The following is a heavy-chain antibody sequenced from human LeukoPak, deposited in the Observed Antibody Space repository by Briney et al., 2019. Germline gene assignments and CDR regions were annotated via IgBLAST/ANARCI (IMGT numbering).Heavy chain of an antibody. J-gene: IGHJ5*02. V-gene: IGHV1-18*04. CDR3: ARVLYYYDSSGLQGGVWLDP. Sequence: GASVKVSCNASGYTFTSYGISWGRQAPGQGLEWMGWISAYNGNTNYAQKLQGRVTMTTDTSTSTAYMELRSLRSDDTAVYYCARVLYYYDSSGLQGGVWLDPWGQGTLVSVSS. CDR1: GYTFTSYG. D-gene: IGHD3-22*01. CDR2: ISAYNGNT.